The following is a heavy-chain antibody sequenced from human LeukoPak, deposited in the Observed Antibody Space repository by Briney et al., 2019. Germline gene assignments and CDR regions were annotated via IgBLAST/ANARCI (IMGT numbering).Heavy chain of an antibody. CDR1: GFTFGDYA. CDR2: NTGDGGGT. CDR3: ATVRGSDWYMDY. V-gene: IGHV3-23*01. J-gene: IGHJ4*02. Sequence: GRSLRLSCTASGFTFGDYALSWGRQTPGKGLEWVSANTGDGGGTNHADSVKGRFTISRDNSKNTLYLQMKNLRAEDTAVYYCATVRGSDWYMDYWGQGTLVTVSS. D-gene: IGHD6-19*01.